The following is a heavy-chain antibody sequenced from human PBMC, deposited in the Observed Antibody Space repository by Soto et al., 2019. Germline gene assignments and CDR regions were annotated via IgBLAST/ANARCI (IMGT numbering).Heavy chain of an antibody. J-gene: IGHJ4*02. CDR3: AKDRTDYYFDY. V-gene: IGHV3-30*18. CDR1: GFTFSNYG. CDR2: VSSDGRSK. Sequence: GSLRLSCEASGFTFSNYGMQWVRQAPGKGLEWVAVVSSDGRSKYYGDSVKGRFTISRDNSKNTVYLQMNSLRDEDTAVYYCAKDRTDYYFDYWGQGTLVTVSS.